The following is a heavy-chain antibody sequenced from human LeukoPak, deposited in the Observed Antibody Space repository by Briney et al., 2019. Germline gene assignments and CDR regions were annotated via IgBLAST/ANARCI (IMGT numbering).Heavy chain of an antibody. Sequence: TGGSLRLSCAASGFTFSSYSMNWVRQAPGKGLEWVSSISSSSSYIYYADSVKGRFTISRDNAKNSLYLQMNSLRAEDTAVYYNAKMRRKWLVSFDYWGQGTLVTVSS. CDR3: AKMRRKWLVSFDY. V-gene: IGHV3-21*01. D-gene: IGHD6-19*01. J-gene: IGHJ4*02. CDR2: ISSSSSYI. CDR1: GFTFSSYS.